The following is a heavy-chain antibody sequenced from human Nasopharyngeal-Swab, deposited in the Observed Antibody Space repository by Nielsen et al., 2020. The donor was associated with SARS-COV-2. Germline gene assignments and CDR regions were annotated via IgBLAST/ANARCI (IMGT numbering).Heavy chain of an antibody. J-gene: IGHJ5*02. D-gene: IGHD3-10*01. V-gene: IGHV3-33*01. CDR1: GFTFSYYG. CDR2: IWYDGSDK. CDR3: AREWDYGSGSYYRKYNWFDP. Sequence: GGSLRLSCAASGFTFSYYGMHWVRQAPGKGLEWVAIIWYDGSDKYYADSVKGRFTISRDNSKNTLYLQMNSLRVEDTAVYYCAREWDYGSGSYYRKYNWFDPWGQGTLVTVSS.